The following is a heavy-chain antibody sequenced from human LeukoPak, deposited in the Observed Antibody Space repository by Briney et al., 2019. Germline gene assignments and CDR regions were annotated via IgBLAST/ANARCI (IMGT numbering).Heavy chain of an antibody. CDR3: ARGDDVFDM. V-gene: IGHV3-66*01. CDR2: IYTGGST. Sequence: PGGSLRLSCAASGFTVSSNYLSWVRQAPGKGLEWVSVIYTGGSTYYADSVKGRFTISRDNSKNTLFLQMSSLRAEDTAVYYWARGDDVFDMWGQGRMVTVSS. CDR1: GFTVSSNY. J-gene: IGHJ3*02.